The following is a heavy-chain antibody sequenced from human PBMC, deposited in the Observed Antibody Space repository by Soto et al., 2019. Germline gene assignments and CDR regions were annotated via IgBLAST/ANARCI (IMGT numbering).Heavy chain of an antibody. CDR3: ARENQQLVFHYFDY. CDR1: GGSISSGGYY. CDR2: IYYSGST. V-gene: IGHV4-31*03. J-gene: IGHJ4*02. Sequence: QVQLQESGPGLVKPSQTLSLTCTVSGGSISSGGYYWSWIRQHPGKGLEWIGYIYYSGSTYYTPSLKSRLTITVDTSKNQFSLKLSSVTAADTAEYYCARENQQLVFHYFDYWGQGTLVTVSS. D-gene: IGHD6-13*01.